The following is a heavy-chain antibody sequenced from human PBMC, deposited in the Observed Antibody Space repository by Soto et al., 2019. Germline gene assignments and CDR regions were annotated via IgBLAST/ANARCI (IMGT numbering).Heavy chain of an antibody. J-gene: IGHJ4*02. D-gene: IGHD3-16*01. Sequence: GGSLRLSCAASGFTLRIYWMHWVRQAPGKGLLWVSRINGDGTDTTYADSVKGRFTISRDNAKNTVYLQMNGLRAEDTAVYYCAREVGRGSGSYYLDYWGQETLVTVSS. CDR2: INGDGTDT. CDR3: AREVGRGSGSYYLDY. V-gene: IGHV3-74*03. CDR1: GFTLRIYW.